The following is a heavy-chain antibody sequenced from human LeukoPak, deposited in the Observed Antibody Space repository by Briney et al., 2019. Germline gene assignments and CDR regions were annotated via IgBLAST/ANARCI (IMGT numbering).Heavy chain of an antibody. J-gene: IGHJ4*02. CDR2: ISGSSDTT. V-gene: IGHV3-23*01. CDR1: GFTFSTYA. CDR3: ANREGGYTYDPFDY. Sequence: GGSLRLSCAASGFTFSTYAMNWVRQAPGRGLEWVSAISGSSDTTYYADSVKGRFTISRDNSKNTLYLQMNSLRAEDTAVYYCANREGGYTYDPFDYWGQGTLVTVSS. D-gene: IGHD5-18*01.